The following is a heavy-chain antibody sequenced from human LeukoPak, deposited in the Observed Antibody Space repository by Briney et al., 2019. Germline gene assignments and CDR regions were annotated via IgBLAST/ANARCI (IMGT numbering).Heavy chain of an antibody. CDR1: GHTFTSYD. CDR3: ARGLSYGGNSELSN. Sequence: ASVKVSCKASGHTFTSYDINWVRQATGQGLEWMGWMNPNSGNTGYAQKFQGRVTMTRNTSISTAYMELSSLRSEDTAVYYCARGLSYGGNSELSNWGQGTLVTVSS. J-gene: IGHJ1*01. D-gene: IGHD4-23*01. CDR2: MNPNSGNT. V-gene: IGHV1-8*01.